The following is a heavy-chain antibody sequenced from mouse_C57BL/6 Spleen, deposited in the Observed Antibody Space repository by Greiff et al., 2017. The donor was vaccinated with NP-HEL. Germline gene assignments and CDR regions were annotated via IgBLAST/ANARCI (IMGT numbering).Heavy chain of an antibody. D-gene: IGHD1-1*01. Sequence: QVQLQQSGPELVKPGASVTISCKASGYAFSSSWMNWVKQRPGKGLEWIGRIYPGDGDTNYNGKFKGKATLTADKSSSTAYMQLSSLTSEDSAVYFCARWTTVVATSDYWGQGTTLTVSS. CDR3: ARWTTVVATSDY. CDR1: GYAFSSSW. V-gene: IGHV1-82*01. CDR2: IYPGDGDT. J-gene: IGHJ2*01.